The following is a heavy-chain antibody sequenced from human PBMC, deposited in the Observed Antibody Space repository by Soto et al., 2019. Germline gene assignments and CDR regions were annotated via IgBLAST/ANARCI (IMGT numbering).Heavy chain of an antibody. CDR1: GFTFSGSA. CDR2: IRSKANSYAT. V-gene: IGHV3-73*01. Sequence: GGSLRLSCAASGFTFSGSAMHWVRQASGKGLEWVGRIRSKANSYATAYAASGKGRFTISRDDSKNTAYLQMNSLKTEDTAVYYCTRHSAYCGGDCGSKPRYWYFDLWGRGTLVTVSS. J-gene: IGHJ2*01. D-gene: IGHD2-21*01. CDR3: TRHSAYCGGDCGSKPRYWYFDL.